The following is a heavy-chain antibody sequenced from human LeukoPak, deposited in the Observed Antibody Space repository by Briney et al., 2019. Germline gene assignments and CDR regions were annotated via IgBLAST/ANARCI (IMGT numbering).Heavy chain of an antibody. CDR3: ARAEGLDY. CDR2: ISSSGSTI. D-gene: IGHD5-12*01. J-gene: IGHJ4*02. V-gene: IGHV3-48*03. CDR1: GFSFGSFE. Sequence: AGSLSLSCAASGFSFGSFEMNWVRQAPGKGLEWVAYISSSGSTIDYADSVNGRFTISRDNAKNSLYLQMNTLTAEDTAVYSCARAEGLDYWGQGTLVTVSS.